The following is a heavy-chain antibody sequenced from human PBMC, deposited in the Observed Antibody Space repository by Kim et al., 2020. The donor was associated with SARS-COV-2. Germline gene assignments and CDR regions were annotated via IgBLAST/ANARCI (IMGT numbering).Heavy chain of an antibody. Sequence: YARKLQGRVTMTTDTSTSTAYMELRSLRSDDTAVYYCARAQYSSSPFDYWGQGTLVTVSS. J-gene: IGHJ4*02. D-gene: IGHD6-13*01. CDR3: ARAQYSSSPFDY. V-gene: IGHV1-18*01.